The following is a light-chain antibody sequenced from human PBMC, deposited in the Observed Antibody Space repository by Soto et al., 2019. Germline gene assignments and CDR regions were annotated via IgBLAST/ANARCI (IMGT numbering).Light chain of an antibody. J-gene: IGLJ2*01. V-gene: IGLV2-11*01. Sequence: QSALTQPRSVSGSPGQSVTISCTGTSSDVGGYNYVSWYQQHPGKAPKLMIYDVSNRPSGVPDRFSGSKSGNTASLTISGLQADDEADYYCSSYTTITTHVVFGGGTKLTVL. CDR2: DVS. CDR3: SSYTTITTHVV. CDR1: SSDVGGYNY.